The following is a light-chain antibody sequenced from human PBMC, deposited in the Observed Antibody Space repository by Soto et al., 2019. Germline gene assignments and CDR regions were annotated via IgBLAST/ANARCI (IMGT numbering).Light chain of an antibody. J-gene: IGLJ1*01. V-gene: IGLV2-14*01. Sequence: QSALTQPASVSGSPGQSIAISCTGTSGDVGAYDYVSWYQQHPGKAPKLMIYDVSNRPSGVSNRFSGSKSGNTASLTISGLQAEDDADYYCSSYTISSTPLYVFGTGTKLTVL. CDR3: SSYTISSTPLYV. CDR1: SGDVGAYDY. CDR2: DVS.